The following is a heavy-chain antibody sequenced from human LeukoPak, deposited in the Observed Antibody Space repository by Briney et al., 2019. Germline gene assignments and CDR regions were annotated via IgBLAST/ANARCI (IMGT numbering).Heavy chain of an antibody. CDR3: AREYSSSWLFYFDY. V-gene: IGHV4-61*02. D-gene: IGHD6-13*01. Sequence: TLSLTCTVSGGSISSGSYYWSWIRQPAGKGLEWIGRIYTSGSTNYNPSLKSRVTISVDTSKNQFSLKLSSVTAADTAVYYCAREYSSSWLFYFDYWGQGTLVTVSS. CDR2: IYTSGST. J-gene: IGHJ4*02. CDR1: GGSISSGSYY.